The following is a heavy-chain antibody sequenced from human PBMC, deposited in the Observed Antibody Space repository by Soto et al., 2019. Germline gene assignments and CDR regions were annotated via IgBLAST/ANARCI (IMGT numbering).Heavy chain of an antibody. Sequence: GGSLRLSCAASGFTFSSYAMSWVRQAPGKGLEWVSAISGSGGSTYYADSVKGRFTISRDSSKNTLYLQMNSLRAEDTAVYYCAREETAWPLAYGLDVWGQGTAVTVSS. CDR1: GFTFSSYA. V-gene: IGHV3-23*01. CDR3: AREETAWPLAYGLDV. D-gene: IGHD2-21*02. J-gene: IGHJ6*02. CDR2: ISGSGGST.